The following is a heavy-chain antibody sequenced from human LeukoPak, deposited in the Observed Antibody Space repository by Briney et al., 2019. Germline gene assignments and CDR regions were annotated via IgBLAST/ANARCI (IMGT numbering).Heavy chain of an antibody. J-gene: IGHJ5*02. CDR3: ARPRGTMVRGVIKSPWFDP. Sequence: GGSLRLSCEGSGFTFSTSWMHWVRQAPGKGPVWVSRIDSDGSRITYADSVNGRFTISRDNAKNTVYLQMNSLRAEDTAVYYCARPRGTMVRGVIKSPWFDPWGQGTLVTVSS. CDR2: IDSDGSRI. CDR1: GFTFSTSW. V-gene: IGHV3-74*03. D-gene: IGHD3-10*01.